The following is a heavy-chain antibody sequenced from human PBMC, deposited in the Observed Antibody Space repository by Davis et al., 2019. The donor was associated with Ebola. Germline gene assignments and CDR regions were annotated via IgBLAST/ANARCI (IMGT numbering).Heavy chain of an antibody. CDR3: ARDPEGVSSSSSNLDY. J-gene: IGHJ4*02. Sequence: ASVKVSCKASGYTFTDYGITWVRQAPGQGLEWMGWISVHNGNTNYAQSLQGRVTMTTDTSTSTAYMELRSLRSDDTAVYYCARDPEGVSSSSSNLDYWGQGAVVTVSS. D-gene: IGHD6-6*01. CDR1: GYTFTDYG. V-gene: IGHV1-18*04. CDR2: ISVHNGNT.